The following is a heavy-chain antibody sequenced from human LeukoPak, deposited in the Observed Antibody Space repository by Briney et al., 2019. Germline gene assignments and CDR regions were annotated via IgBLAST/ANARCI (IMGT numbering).Heavy chain of an antibody. CDR3: AKQSGTMIVVVHTYFDY. D-gene: IGHD3-22*01. CDR2: ISGSGGST. CDR1: GFTFSSYA. J-gene: IGHJ4*02. Sequence: GGSLRLSCAASGFTFSSYAMSWVRQALGKGLEWVSAISGSGGSTCYADSVKGRFTISRDNSKNTLYLQMNSLRAEDTAVYYCAKQSGTMIVVVHTYFDYWGQGTLVTVSS. V-gene: IGHV3-23*01.